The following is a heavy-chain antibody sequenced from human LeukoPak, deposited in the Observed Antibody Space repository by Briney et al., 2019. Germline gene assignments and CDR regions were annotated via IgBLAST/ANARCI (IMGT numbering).Heavy chain of an antibody. CDR1: GGTFSSYA. CDR2: IIPIFGTA. J-gene: IGHJ3*02. CDR3: AGSSRRHAFDI. D-gene: IGHD6-13*01. V-gene: IGHV1-69*06. Sequence: ASVKVSCKASGGTFSSYAISWVRQAPGQGLEWMGGIIPIFGTANYGQKFQGRVTITADKSTSTAYMELSSLRSEDTAVYYCAGSSRRHAFDIWGQGTMVTVSS.